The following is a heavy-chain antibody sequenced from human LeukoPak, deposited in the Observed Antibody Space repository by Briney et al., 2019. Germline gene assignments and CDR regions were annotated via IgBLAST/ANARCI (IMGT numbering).Heavy chain of an antibody. Sequence: SETLSLTCTVSGGSISSYYWSWIRQPPGKGLEWIGYIYYSGSTNYNPSLKSRVTISVDTSKNQFSLKLSSVTAADTAVYYCAREMFVWAVRGVEFDYWGQGTLVTVSS. V-gene: IGHV4-59*01. D-gene: IGHD3-10*01. CDR1: GGSISSYY. CDR2: IYYSGST. J-gene: IGHJ4*02. CDR3: AREMFVWAVRGVEFDY.